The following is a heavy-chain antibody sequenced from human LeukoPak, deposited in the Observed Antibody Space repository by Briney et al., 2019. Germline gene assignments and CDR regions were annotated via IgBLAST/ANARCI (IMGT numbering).Heavy chain of an antibody. J-gene: IGHJ4*02. D-gene: IGHD5-12*01. CDR1: GYTXTRYG. V-gene: IGHV1-18*01. CDR2: ISANNGNT. CDR3: ARGDSGYDFAPFDY. Sequence: ASVKVSCKASGYTXTRYGIIWVRQAPGQGLEWMGWISANNGNTNYAQKLQGRVTMTTDTSTSTAYMELRSLRSDDTAVYYCARGDSGYDFAPFDYWGQGTVVTVSS.